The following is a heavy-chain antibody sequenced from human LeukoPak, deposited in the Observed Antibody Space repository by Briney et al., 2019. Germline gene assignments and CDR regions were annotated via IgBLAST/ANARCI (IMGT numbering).Heavy chain of an antibody. CDR1: VGTFSSYA. J-gene: IGHJ6*03. CDR3: ATAPIAARPVYYYYYMDV. V-gene: IGHV1-69*05. Sequence: EASVKVSCKASVGTFSSYAISWVRQAPGHGLEWMGGIIPIFGTANYAQKFQGRVTTTTDESTSTAYMELSSLRSEDTAVYYCATAPIAARPVYYYYYMDVWGKGTTVTVSS. CDR2: IIPIFGTA. D-gene: IGHD6-6*01.